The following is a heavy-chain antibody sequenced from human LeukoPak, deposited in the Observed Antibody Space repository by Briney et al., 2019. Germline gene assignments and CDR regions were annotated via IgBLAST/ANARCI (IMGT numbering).Heavy chain of an antibody. CDR1: GFTFDDYA. CDR2: ISGSGGST. CDR3: AKGTGYSSSWCHY. D-gene: IGHD6-13*01. J-gene: IGHJ4*02. V-gene: IGHV3-23*01. Sequence: GGSLRLSCAASGFTFDDYAMHWVRQAPGKGLEWVSAISGSGGSTYYADSVKGRFTISRDNSKNTLYLQMNSLRAEDTAVYYCAKGTGYSSSWCHYWGQGTLVTVSS.